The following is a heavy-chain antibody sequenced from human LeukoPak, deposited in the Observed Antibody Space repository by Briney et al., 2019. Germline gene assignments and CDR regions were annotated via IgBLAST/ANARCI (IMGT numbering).Heavy chain of an antibody. CDR3: ARRTVTNGWFRIDY. J-gene: IGHJ4*02. V-gene: IGHV4-59*08. CDR1: GGSISTYY. Sequence: SETLSLTCTVSGGSISTYYWSWIRQPPGKGLEWIGYIYYNGATDYNPFLKSRVTISVDTSKNEFSLKLSSVTAADTALYYCARRTVTNGWFRIDYWGQGSLVIVSS. D-gene: IGHD6-19*01. CDR2: IYYNGAT.